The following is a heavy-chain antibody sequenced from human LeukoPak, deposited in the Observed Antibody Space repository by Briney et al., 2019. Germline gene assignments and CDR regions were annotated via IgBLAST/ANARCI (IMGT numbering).Heavy chain of an antibody. D-gene: IGHD3-22*01. CDR3: ARVLHKRNYDSSVYYGY. V-gene: IGHV3-48*01. CDR1: GFTFSSYS. CDR2: ISSSGSTI. Sequence: GGSLRLSCAASGFTFSSYSMNWVRQAPGKGLEWVSYISSSGSTIYYADSVKGRFTISRDNAKSSLYLQMNSLRAEDTAVYYCARVLHKRNYDSSVYYGYWGQGTLVTVSS. J-gene: IGHJ4*02.